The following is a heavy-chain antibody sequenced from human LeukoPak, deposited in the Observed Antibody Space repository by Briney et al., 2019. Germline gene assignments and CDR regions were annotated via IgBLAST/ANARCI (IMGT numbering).Heavy chain of an antibody. CDR3: ATNGVAVAGYAVNYNWFDP. D-gene: IGHD6-19*01. CDR1: GFTFSSYA. J-gene: IGHJ5*02. CDR2: ISGSGGST. Sequence: PGGSLRLSCAASGFTFSSYAMSWVRQAPGKGLEWVSAISGSGGSTYYADSVKGRFTISRDNSKNTLYLQMNSLRAEDTAVYYCATNGVAVAGYAVNYNWFDPWGQGTLVTVSS. V-gene: IGHV3-23*01.